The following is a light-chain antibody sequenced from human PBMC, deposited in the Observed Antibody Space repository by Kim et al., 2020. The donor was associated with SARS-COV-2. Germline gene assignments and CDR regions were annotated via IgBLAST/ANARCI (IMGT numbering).Light chain of an antibody. CDR3: CSYGGSFSAV. J-gene: IGLJ3*02. V-gene: IGLV2-11*01. CDR1: SSDVGGYDY. CDR2: DVN. Sequence: QSALTQPRSVSGSPGQSVTIFCTGTSSDVGGYDYVSWYQQHPGKVPKLMIYDVNRRPSGVPDRFSGSKSGNTASLTISGLQTDDEADYYCCSYGGSFSAVVGGGTQLTVL.